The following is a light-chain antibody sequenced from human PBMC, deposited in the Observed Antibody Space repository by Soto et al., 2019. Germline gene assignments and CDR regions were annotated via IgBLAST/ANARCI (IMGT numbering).Light chain of an antibody. Sequence: QSALTQPASVSGSPGQSITISCTGTSSDVGSYNLVSWYQQHPGKAPKLMIYEGSKRPSAVSNRFSGSKSGSTASLTISGLQAEDEADYYCCSYAGGSTFVVFGGGTKVTVL. CDR3: CSYAGGSTFVV. CDR2: EGS. V-gene: IGLV2-23*03. J-gene: IGLJ2*01. CDR1: SSDVGSYNL.